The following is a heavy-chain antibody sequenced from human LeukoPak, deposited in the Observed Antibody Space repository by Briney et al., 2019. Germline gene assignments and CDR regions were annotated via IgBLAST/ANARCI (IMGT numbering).Heavy chain of an antibody. CDR3: ARHSGRGSRGGSRTINYFDY. CDR1: GYSISSGYY. CDR2: IYHSGST. J-gene: IGHJ4*02. V-gene: IGHV4-38-2*02. D-gene: IGHD3-16*01. Sequence: SETLSLTCTVSGYSISSGYYWGWIRQPPGKGLEWIGSIYHSGSTYYNPSLKSRVTISVDTSKNQFSLKLSSVTAADTAVYYCARHSGRGSRGGSRTINYFDYWGQGTLVTVSS.